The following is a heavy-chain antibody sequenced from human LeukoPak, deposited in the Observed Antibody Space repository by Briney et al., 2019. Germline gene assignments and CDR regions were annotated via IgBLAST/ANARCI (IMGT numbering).Heavy chain of an antibody. Sequence: GASVKVSCKASGYTFTSYYMHWVRQAPGQGLEWMGWINPKSGGTHFAQKFQGRVIMTRDTSVDTAYMELNSLRSDDTAVYYCASADLRYCSITNCLSFDYWGQGTLVTVSS. J-gene: IGHJ4*02. CDR3: ASADLRYCSITNCLSFDY. D-gene: IGHD2-2*01. CDR1: GYTFTSYY. V-gene: IGHV1-2*02. CDR2: INPKSGGT.